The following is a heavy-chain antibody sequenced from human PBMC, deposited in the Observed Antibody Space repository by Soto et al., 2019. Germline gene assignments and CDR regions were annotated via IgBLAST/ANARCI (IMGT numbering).Heavy chain of an antibody. CDR3: ARDQRVTIFGVVIFGPYYYYYGMDV. CDR1: GFTFSSYE. J-gene: IGHJ6*02. Sequence: HPGGSLRLSCAASGFTFSSYEMNWVRQAPGKGLEWVSYISSSGSTIYYADSVKGRFTISRDNAKNSLYLQMNSLRAEDTAVYYCARDQRVTIFGVVIFGPYYYYYGMDVWGQGTTVTVSS. V-gene: IGHV3-48*03. CDR2: ISSSGSTI. D-gene: IGHD3-3*01.